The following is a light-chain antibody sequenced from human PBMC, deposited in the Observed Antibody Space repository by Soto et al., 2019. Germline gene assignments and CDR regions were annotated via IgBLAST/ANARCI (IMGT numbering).Light chain of an antibody. CDR3: QQYNSFSWT. CDR1: QNIDMY. Sequence: DIHMTQSPSSLSASVGDTVTISCRASQNIDMYLNWYQQKPWKAPRVLISGASNLQSGVPSRFSGSGSGTEFTLTISGLQPDDFATYYCQQYNSFSWTFGQGTKVDIK. V-gene: IGKV1-39*01. CDR2: GAS. J-gene: IGKJ1*01.